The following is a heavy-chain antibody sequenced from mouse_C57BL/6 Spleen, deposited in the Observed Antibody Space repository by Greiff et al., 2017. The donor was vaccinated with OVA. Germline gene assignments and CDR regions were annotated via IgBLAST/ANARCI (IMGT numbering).Heavy chain of an antibody. D-gene: IGHD1-1*01. J-gene: IGHJ1*03. Sequence: QVHVKQPGAELVKPGASVKLSCKASGYTFTSYWMHWVKQRPGQGLEWIGMIHPNSGSTNYNEKFKSKATLTVDKSSSTAYMQLSSLTSEDSAVYYCARRHGSSYVGYFDVWGTGTTVTVSS. CDR3: ARRHGSSYVGYFDV. CDR1: GYTFTSYW. V-gene: IGHV1-64*01. CDR2: IHPNSGST.